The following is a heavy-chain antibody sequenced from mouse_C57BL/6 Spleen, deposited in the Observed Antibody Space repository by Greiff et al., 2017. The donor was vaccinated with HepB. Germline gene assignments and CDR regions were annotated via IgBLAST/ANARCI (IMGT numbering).Heavy chain of an antibody. CDR2: ISYDGSN. CDR3: ARGSTTVVVPYYFDY. Sequence: EVKLVESGPGLVKPSQSLSLTCSVTGYSITSGYYWNWIRQFPGNKLEWMGYISYDGSNNYNPSLKNRISITRDTSKNQFFLKLNSVTTEDTATYYCARGSTTVVVPYYFDYWGQGTTLTVSS. D-gene: IGHD1-1*01. J-gene: IGHJ2*01. V-gene: IGHV3-6*01. CDR1: GYSITSGYY.